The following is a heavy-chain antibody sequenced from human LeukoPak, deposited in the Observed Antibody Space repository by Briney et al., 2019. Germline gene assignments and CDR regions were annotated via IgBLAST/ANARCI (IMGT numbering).Heavy chain of an antibody. D-gene: IGHD2-21*01. CDR2: IQNDASTR. CDR1: GFTFSSYA. CDR3: ARELSQIVWGGLDY. Sequence: PGGSLRLSCAASGFTFSSYAMSWVRQAPGKGLEWVAVIQNDASTRNYVDSVKGRFTISRDNSENTVFLQMDSLRVEDTAVYYCARELSQIVWGGLDYGGQGTLVSVSS. V-gene: IGHV3-30*03. J-gene: IGHJ4*02.